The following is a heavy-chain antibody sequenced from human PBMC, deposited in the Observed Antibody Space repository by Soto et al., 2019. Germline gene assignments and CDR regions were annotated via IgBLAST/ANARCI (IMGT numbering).Heavy chain of an antibody. CDR1: GYSVSSSDYY. Sequence: QLHLQESDPGLVKPSETLSLTCSVSGYSVSSSDYYWAWIRQPPGKGLEWIGSMFYSGLTYYNPSLKSRVTLSVDTSKNQFSVRLNSVTAADTAVYYCAPLSVSLSGPYGIHVWGQGTTVTVSS. J-gene: IGHJ6*02. CDR2: MFYSGLT. D-gene: IGHD2-15*01. V-gene: IGHV4-39*01. CDR3: APLSVSLSGPYGIHV.